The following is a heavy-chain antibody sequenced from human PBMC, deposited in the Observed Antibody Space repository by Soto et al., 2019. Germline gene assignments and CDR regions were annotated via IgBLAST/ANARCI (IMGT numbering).Heavy chain of an antibody. CDR2: IYHSGST. Sequence: SETLSLTCAVSGGTISSGGYSWSWIRQPPGKGLEWIGYIYHSGSTYYNPSLKSRVTISVDRSKNQFSLKLSSGTAADTAVYYCARVGSGTSRCSNWSDPWGPGTLLTVST. CDR3: ARVGSGTSRCSNWSDP. CDR1: GGTISSGGYS. D-gene: IGHD2-2*01. J-gene: IGHJ5*02. V-gene: IGHV4-30-2*01.